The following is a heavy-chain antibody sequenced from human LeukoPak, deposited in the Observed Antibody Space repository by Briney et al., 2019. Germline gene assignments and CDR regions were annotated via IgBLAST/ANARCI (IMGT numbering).Heavy chain of an antibody. CDR2: MSYDGSEK. D-gene: IGHD1-26*01. CDR3: AREQSESYRYYGMDV. Sequence: GGSLRLSCAASGFTFSDYYMSWIRQAPGKGLEWVAVMSYDGSEKFYADSVKGRFTISRDISRSTMYLQMNSLRAEDTAVYYCAREQSESYRYYGMDVWGLGTTVTVSS. J-gene: IGHJ6*02. CDR1: GFTFSDYY. V-gene: IGHV3-30-3*01.